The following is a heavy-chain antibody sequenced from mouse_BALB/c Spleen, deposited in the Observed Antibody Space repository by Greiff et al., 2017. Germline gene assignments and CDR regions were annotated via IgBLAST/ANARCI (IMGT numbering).Heavy chain of an antibody. CDR2: ISSGGST. V-gene: IGHV5-6-5*01. CDR3: ARGGRGAYFDY. CDR1: GFTFSSYA. Sequence: EVQLQQSGGGLVKPGGSLKLSCAASGFTFSSYAMSWVRQTPEKRLEWVASISSGGSTYYPDSVKGRFTISRDNARNILYLQMSSLRSEDTAMYYCARGGRGAYFDYWGQGTTLTVSS. J-gene: IGHJ2*01.